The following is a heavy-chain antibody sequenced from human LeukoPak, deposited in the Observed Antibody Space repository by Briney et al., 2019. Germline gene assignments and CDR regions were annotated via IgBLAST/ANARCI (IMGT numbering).Heavy chain of an antibody. CDR2: IYTSGST. Sequence: SETLSLTCTVSGGSISSYYWSWIRQPAGKGLGWIGRIYTSGSTNYNPSLKRRVTMSVDTSKNQFSLKLSSVTAADPAVYYCAREGEGYNPEGGWFDPWGQGTHVTVSS. D-gene: IGHD5-24*01. CDR1: GGSISSYY. V-gene: IGHV4-4*07. CDR3: AREGEGYNPEGGWFDP. J-gene: IGHJ5*02.